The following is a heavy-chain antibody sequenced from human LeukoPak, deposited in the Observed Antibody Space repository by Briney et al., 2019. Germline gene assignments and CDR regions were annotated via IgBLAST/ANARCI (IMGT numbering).Heavy chain of an antibody. CDR1: GASISSSNFY. Sequence: SETLSLTCTVSGASISSSNFYWDWIRQSPGKGLEWIGNTYYGETTSYNPSFKSRVTISVDSSKNQFSLKVNSVTAADTAMYFCVRHYVLHIVGPSYWGQGILVTVSS. D-gene: IGHD1-26*01. CDR2: TYYGETT. CDR3: VRHYVLHIVGPSY. V-gene: IGHV4-39*01. J-gene: IGHJ4*02.